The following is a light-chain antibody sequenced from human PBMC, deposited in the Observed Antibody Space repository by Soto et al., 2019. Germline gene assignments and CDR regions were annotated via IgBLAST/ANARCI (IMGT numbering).Light chain of an antibody. CDR2: DVS. CDR1: SSDVGGYNY. J-gene: IGLJ3*02. V-gene: IGLV2-14*01. CDR3: SSYTTSNRV. Sequence: QSVLTQPASVSASPGQSITISCTGTSSDVGGYNYVSWYQQHPGKAPKLMIYDVSNRPSGVSNRFSGSKSGNTASLTISGLQAEDEADYYCSSYTTSNRVFGGGTKLTVL.